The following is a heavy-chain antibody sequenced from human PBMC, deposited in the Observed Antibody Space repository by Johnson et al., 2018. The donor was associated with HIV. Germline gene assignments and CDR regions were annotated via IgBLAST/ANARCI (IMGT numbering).Heavy chain of an antibody. D-gene: IGHD6-13*01. V-gene: IGHV3-64*01. CDR1: GFTFSSYA. J-gene: IGHJ3*02. Sequence: VQLVESGGGVVQPGRSLRLSCAASGFTFSSYAMHWVRQAPGKGLEYVSAISSNGGSTYYANSVKGRFTISRDNSKNTLYLQMGSLRAEDTAVYYCAKIEYISSWKAFDIWGQGTMVTVSS. CDR3: AKIEYISSWKAFDI. CDR2: ISSNGGST.